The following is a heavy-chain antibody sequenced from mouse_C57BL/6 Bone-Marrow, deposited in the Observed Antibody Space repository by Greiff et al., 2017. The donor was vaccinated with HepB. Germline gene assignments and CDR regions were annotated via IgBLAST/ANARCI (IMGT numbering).Heavy chain of an antibody. CDR2: ISDGGSYT. J-gene: IGHJ2*01. V-gene: IGHV5-4*01. D-gene: IGHD1-1*01. CDR1: GFTFSSYA. Sequence: EVQGVESGGGLVKPGGSLKLSCAASGFTFSSYAMSWVRQTPEKRLEWVATISDGGSYTYYPDNVKGRFTISRDNAKNNLYLQMSHLKSEDTAMYYCARAYYYGSSYDYWGKGTTLTVSS. CDR3: ARAYYYGSSYDY.